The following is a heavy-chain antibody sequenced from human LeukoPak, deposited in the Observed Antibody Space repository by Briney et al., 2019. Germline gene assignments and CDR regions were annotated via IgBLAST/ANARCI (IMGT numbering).Heavy chain of an antibody. CDR2: MNPNSGNT. CDR1: GYTFTSYD. Sequence: EASVKVSCKASGYTFTSYDINWVRQATGQGLEWMGWMNPNSGNTGYAQKFQGRVTITRNTSISTAYMELSSLRSEDTAVYYCARAPKVGASNYNYYMDVWGKGTTVTVSS. CDR3: ARAPKVGASNYNYYMDV. D-gene: IGHD1-26*01. V-gene: IGHV1-8*03. J-gene: IGHJ6*03.